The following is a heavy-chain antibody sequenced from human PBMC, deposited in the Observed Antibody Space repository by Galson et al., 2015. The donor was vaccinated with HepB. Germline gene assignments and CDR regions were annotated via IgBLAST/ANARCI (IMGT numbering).Heavy chain of an antibody. D-gene: IGHD3-10*01. V-gene: IGHV3-30-3*01. CDR2: ISAAGHIQ. CDR3: ARDAVAGVPDYFDY. Sequence: LRLSCAASGFSFRSYDLHWVRQAPGKGLEWVAVISAAGHIQIYTDSVDGRFTISRDNSENTLYLQMNSLRPEDTAVYFCARDAVAGVPDYFDYWGQGTLVTVSS. CDR1: GFSFRSYD. J-gene: IGHJ4*02.